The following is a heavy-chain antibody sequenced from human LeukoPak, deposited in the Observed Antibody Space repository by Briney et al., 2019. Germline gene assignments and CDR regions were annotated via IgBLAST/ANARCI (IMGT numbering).Heavy chain of an antibody. CDR3: AKAPSPVLRFLEWLNGIDY. D-gene: IGHD3-3*01. Sequence: TGGSLGLSCAASGFTFSSYAMSWVRQAPGKGLEWVSAISGSGGSTYYADSVKGRFTISRDNSKNTLYLQMNSLRAEDTAVYYCAKAPSPVLRFLEWLNGIDYWGQGTLVTVSS. CDR2: ISGSGGST. J-gene: IGHJ4*02. CDR1: GFTFSSYA. V-gene: IGHV3-23*01.